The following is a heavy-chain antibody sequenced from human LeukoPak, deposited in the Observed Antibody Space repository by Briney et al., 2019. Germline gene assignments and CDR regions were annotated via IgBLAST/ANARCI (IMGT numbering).Heavy chain of an antibody. Sequence: SETLSLTCTVSGGASSDYYWTWIRLTPGKGLEWIGYISDSETTKYSPSLKSRVTISLDTSKNHFSLKLTSVTAADTAVYFCARGKWRNRFDPWGQGTLVTVSS. CDR3: ARGKWRNRFDP. CDR2: ISDSETT. V-gene: IGHV4-59*01. J-gene: IGHJ5*02. D-gene: IGHD1-14*01. CDR1: GGASSDYY.